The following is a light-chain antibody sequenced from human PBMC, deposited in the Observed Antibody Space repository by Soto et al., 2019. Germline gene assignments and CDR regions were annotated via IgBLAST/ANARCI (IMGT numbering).Light chain of an antibody. CDR2: DVS. CDR3: CLYAVTFYV. Sequence: QSVLTQPRSVSGSPGQSVTTSCTGTSSDVGTYDFVSWYQQHPGKAPRLMIFDVSERPSGVPDRFSGSKPGNTASLTISGLQAEDEADYYCCLYAVTFYVFGTGTKVTVL. CDR1: SSDVGTYDF. J-gene: IGLJ1*01. V-gene: IGLV2-11*01.